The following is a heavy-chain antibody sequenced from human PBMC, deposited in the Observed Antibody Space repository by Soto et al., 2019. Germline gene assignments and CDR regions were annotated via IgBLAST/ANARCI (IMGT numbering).Heavy chain of an antibody. CDR2: IIPIFGTT. J-gene: IGHJ6*02. CDR3: ANGITRVRGVLTGSAQCYYYYGLDV. V-gene: IGHV1-69*06. Sequence: QVQLVQSGAEVKKPGSSVKVSCKASGGTFSSYAISWLRQAPGQGLEWMGGIIPIFGTTNYAQKFQGRVTITADKSTSTAYMEVSSLRSEDTAVYYCANGITRVRGVLTGSAQCYYYYGLDVWGRGTTVTVSS. D-gene: IGHD3-10*01. CDR1: GGTFSSYA.